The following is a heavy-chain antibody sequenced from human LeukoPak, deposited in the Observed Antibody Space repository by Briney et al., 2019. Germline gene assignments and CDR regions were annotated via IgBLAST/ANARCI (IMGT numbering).Heavy chain of an antibody. CDR1: GGSISSGSYY. CDR2: IYTSGST. J-gene: IGHJ5*02. V-gene: IGHV4-61*02. D-gene: IGHD5-18*01. Sequence: SETLSLTCTVSGGSISSGSYYWSWIRQPAGKGLEWIGRIYTSGSTNYNPSLKSRVTISVDTSKNQFSLKLSSVTAADTAVYYCARTPRYSYGYFQARLAQFDPWGQGTLVTVSS. CDR3: ARTPRYSYGYFQARLAQFDP.